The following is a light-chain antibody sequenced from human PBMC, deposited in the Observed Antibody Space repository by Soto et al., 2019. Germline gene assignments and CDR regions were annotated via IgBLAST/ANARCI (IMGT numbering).Light chain of an antibody. V-gene: IGLV1-44*01. Sequence: QSVLTQPPSASGTPGQTVTISCSGSSSNIGSNTVNWYQQLPGTAPKLLIYSNNQRPSGVPDRFSGSKSGTSAPLAISGLQAEDEADYYCAAWDDSLNGPVFGGGTKLTVL. J-gene: IGLJ2*01. CDR2: SNN. CDR3: AAWDDSLNGPV. CDR1: SSNIGSNT.